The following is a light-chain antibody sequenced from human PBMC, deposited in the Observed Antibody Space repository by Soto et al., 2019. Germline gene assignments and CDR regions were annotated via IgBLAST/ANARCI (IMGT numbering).Light chain of an antibody. V-gene: IGKV3-20*01. CDR3: QQYARSPYT. J-gene: IGKJ2*01. CDR1: QTVTSGY. Sequence: EIVLTLSPGTLSLSPGERAILSCRASQTVTSGYLAWYQQRPGQAPRLLIFGASNRATDIPDRFSGSGSGTDFTLTIRGLEPEDFAVFYCQQYARSPYTFGQGTNLEI. CDR2: GAS.